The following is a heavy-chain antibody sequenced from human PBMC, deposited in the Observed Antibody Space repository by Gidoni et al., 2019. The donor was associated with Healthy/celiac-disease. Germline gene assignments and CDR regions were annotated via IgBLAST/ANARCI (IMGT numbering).Heavy chain of an antibody. CDR2: IYHSGST. CDR1: GYSISSGYY. Sequence: QVQLQESGPGLVKPSETLSLTCTVSGYSISSGYYWGWIRQPPGKGLEWIGSIYHSGSTYYNPSLESRVTISVDTSKNQFSLKLSSVTAADTAVYYCARDHPLEPLWFGEFGTRYDYWGQGTLVTVSS. D-gene: IGHD3-10*01. J-gene: IGHJ4*02. CDR3: ARDHPLEPLWFGEFGTRYDY. V-gene: IGHV4-38-2*02.